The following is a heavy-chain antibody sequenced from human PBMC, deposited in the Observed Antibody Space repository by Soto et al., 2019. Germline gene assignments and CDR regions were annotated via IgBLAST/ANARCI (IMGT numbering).Heavy chain of an antibody. Sequence: QVQLVESGGGVVQPGRSLRLSCAASGFTFSSYGMHWVRQAPGKGLEWVAVISYDGSNKYYADSVKGRFTISRDNSKNTLYLQMNSLRAEDTAVYYCAKTIAAAGTEEPYFDYWGQGTLVTVSS. CDR1: GFTFSSYG. D-gene: IGHD6-13*01. V-gene: IGHV3-30*18. CDR2: ISYDGSNK. J-gene: IGHJ4*02. CDR3: AKTIAAAGTEEPYFDY.